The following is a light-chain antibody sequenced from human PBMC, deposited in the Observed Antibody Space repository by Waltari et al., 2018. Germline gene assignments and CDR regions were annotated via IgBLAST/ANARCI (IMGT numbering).Light chain of an antibody. CDR3: QQYNGYFTWT. CDR2: GAS. J-gene: IGKJ1*01. V-gene: IGKV1-5*01. CDR1: QNIRDW. Sequence: DVQMTQSPSTLSASGGDRITITCRASQNIRDWLAWYQQRPGKAPRLLIYGASTLQTGVPARFSGSGSGTEFTLTINSLQPDDFATYYCQQYNGYFTWTFGQGTKVEIK.